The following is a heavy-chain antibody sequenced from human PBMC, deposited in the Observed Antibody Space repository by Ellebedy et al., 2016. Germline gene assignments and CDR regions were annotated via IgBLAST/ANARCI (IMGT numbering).Heavy chain of an antibody. D-gene: IGHD3-3*01. CDR1: GGSISGYY. CDR2: IYTSGST. Sequence: SETLSLTXTVSGGSISGYYWSWIRQPAGKGLEWIGRIYTSGSTNYNPSLKSRVTMSVDTSKNQFSLKLSSVTAADTAVYYCATLTIPGGSDFWGLGTLVTVSS. V-gene: IGHV4-4*07. CDR3: ATLTIPGGSDF. J-gene: IGHJ4*02.